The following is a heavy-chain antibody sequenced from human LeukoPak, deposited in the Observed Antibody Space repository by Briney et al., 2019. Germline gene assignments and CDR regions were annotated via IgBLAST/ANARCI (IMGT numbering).Heavy chain of an antibody. Sequence: ASVKVSCKASGYTFTSYGISWVRQAPGQGLEWLGWINPKTGAADYAQQFRGRITMTRDTSINTDYMEMKRVTSDDTAVYYCARGAEAETSPLDYWGQGTLVTVSS. D-gene: IGHD6-13*01. V-gene: IGHV1-2*02. CDR1: GYTFTSYG. J-gene: IGHJ4*02. CDR2: INPKTGAA. CDR3: ARGAEAETSPLDY.